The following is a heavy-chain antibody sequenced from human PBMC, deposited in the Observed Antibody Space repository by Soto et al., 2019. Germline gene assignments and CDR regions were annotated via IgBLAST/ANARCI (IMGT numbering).Heavy chain of an antibody. CDR1: GFTFSSYG. CDR2: ISYDGSNK. J-gene: IGHJ6*02. CDR3: AKGPNCSSTSCYYYYYYGMDV. D-gene: IGHD2-2*01. Sequence: QVQLVESGGGVVQPGRSLRLSCAASGFTFSSYGMHWVRQAPGKGLEWVAVISYDGSNKYYADSVKGRFTISRDNSKNTLYLQMNSLRAEDTAVYYCAKGPNCSSTSCYYYYYYGMDVWGQGTTVTVSS. V-gene: IGHV3-30*18.